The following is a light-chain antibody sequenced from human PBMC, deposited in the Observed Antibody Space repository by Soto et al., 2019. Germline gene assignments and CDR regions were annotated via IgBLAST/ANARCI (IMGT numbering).Light chain of an antibody. Sequence: DIQMTQSPSSLSASVGDRVTVTCRASQSIKSHLNWYQQKLGQAPKLLIYGSSTLEGGVPSRFSGSGSGSEFTLTISSLQPEDSATYSYQQVYYFPFTFGPGTKVNIK. CDR3: QQVYYFPFT. V-gene: IGKV1-39*01. CDR1: QSIKSH. CDR2: GSS. J-gene: IGKJ3*01.